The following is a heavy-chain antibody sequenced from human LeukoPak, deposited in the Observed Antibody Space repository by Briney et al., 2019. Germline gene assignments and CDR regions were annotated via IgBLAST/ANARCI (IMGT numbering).Heavy chain of an antibody. CDR1: GFTFSSYG. J-gene: IGHJ4*02. Sequence: GGSLRLSCAASGFTFSSYGMHWVRQAPGKGLEWVTVIWYDGSNKYYADSVKGRFTISRDSSKNTLYLQMNSLRAEDTAVYYCARVPHRGVATIINFDYWGQGTLVTVSS. D-gene: IGHD5-12*01. CDR2: IWYDGSNK. V-gene: IGHV3-33*01. CDR3: ARVPHRGVATIINFDY.